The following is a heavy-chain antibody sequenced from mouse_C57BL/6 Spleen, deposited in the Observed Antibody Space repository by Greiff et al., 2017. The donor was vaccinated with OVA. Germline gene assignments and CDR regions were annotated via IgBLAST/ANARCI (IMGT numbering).Heavy chain of an antibody. CDR3: ARRGYGRSSAWFAY. D-gene: IGHD1-1*01. Sequence: VQLQQSGPELVKPGASVKMSCKASGYTFTDYNMHWVKQSHGKSLEWIGYINPNNGGTSYNQKFKGKATLTVNKSTSAAYMEVRSLTSVDSAVYYCARRGYGRSSAWFAYWGKGTMVTVSA. CDR2: INPNNGGT. CDR1: GYTFTDYN. J-gene: IGHJ3*01. V-gene: IGHV1-22*01.